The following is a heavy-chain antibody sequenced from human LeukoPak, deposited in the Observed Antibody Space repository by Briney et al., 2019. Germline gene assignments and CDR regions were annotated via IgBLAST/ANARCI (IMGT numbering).Heavy chain of an antibody. CDR2: ISYDGSNK. D-gene: IGHD5-18*01. CDR3: ARGDTAMDY. J-gene: IGHJ4*02. CDR1: GFAFSSYA. V-gene: IGHV3-30-3*01. Sequence: GGSLRLSCAASGFAFSSYAMHWVRQAPGNGLEWVAVISYDGSNKYYADSVKGRFTISRDNSKNTLYLQMNSLRAEDTAVYYCARGDTAMDYWGQGTLVTVSS.